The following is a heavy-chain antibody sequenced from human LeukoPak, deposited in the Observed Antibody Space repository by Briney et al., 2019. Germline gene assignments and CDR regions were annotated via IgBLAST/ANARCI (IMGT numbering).Heavy chain of an antibody. Sequence: GRSLRLSCAASGFTFSSYAMHWVRQAPGKGLEWVAVISYDGSNKYYADSVKGRFTISRDNSKNTLYLQMNSLRAEDTAVYYCARDLRAIWFGEIHAFDIWGQGTMVTVSS. J-gene: IGHJ3*02. CDR2: ISYDGSNK. D-gene: IGHD3-10*01. CDR3: ARDLRAIWFGEIHAFDI. CDR1: GFTFSSYA. V-gene: IGHV3-30*04.